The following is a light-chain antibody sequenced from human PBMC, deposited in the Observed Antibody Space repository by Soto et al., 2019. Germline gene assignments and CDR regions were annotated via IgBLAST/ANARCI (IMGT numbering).Light chain of an antibody. Sequence: DIQMTQPPSSLSASVGDRVTITCRTSQSISIYLNWYQQIPGKAPKLLIYASSNLHTGVPSRFSGSGSGTDFTLTISSLEPEDFAVYYCQQRSNWPLFGQGTRLEIK. CDR1: QSISIY. V-gene: IGKV1-39*01. CDR2: ASS. CDR3: QQRSNWPL. J-gene: IGKJ5*01.